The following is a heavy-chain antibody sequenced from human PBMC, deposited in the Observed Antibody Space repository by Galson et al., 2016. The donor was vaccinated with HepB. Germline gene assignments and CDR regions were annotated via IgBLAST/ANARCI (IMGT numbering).Heavy chain of an antibody. CDR2: IGRAGDGI. V-gene: IGHV3-23*01. CDR3: AKDREDSGDYAFDS. D-gene: IGHD4-17*01. Sequence: SLRLSCAATGFTFSNYVMSRVRQAPGKGLEWVAGIGRAGDGISYAGSVKGRFTISRDNSKNTLFLQMNSLRVEDTAVYYCAKDREDSGDYAFDSWGQGTLVTVSS. J-gene: IGHJ4*02. CDR1: GFTFSNYV.